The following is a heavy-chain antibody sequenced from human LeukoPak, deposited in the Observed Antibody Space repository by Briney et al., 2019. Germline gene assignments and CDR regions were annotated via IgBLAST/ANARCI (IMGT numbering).Heavy chain of an antibody. J-gene: IGHJ4*02. D-gene: IGHD3-10*01. CDR2: IYYSGST. V-gene: IGHV4-39*07. CDR1: GGSISSSSYY. Sequence: SETLSLTCTVSGGSISSSSYYWGWIRQPPGKGLEWIGSIYYSGSTYYNPSLKSRVTISVDTSKNQFSLKLSSVTAADTAVYYCARARPLTYYYGSGSNFGYWGQGTLVTVSS. CDR3: ARARPLTYYYGSGSNFGY.